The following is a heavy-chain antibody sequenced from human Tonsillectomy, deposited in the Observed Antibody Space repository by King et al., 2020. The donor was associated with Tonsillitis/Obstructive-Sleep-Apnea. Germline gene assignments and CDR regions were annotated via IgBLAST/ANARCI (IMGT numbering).Heavy chain of an antibody. Sequence: TLKESGPTLVKPTQTLTLTCTFSGFSLSTSGVGVGWIRQPPGKALEWLALIYWDDDKRYSPALKSRLTITKDTSKNQVVLTMTHNDPVDTATYYCAHRYRAYETTDYYYSNYMDVWGTGTTVTVSS. D-gene: IGHD5-12*01. V-gene: IGHV2-5*02. CDR1: GFSLSTSGVG. J-gene: IGHJ6*03. CDR2: IYWDDDK. CDR3: AHRYRAYETTDYYYSNYMDV.